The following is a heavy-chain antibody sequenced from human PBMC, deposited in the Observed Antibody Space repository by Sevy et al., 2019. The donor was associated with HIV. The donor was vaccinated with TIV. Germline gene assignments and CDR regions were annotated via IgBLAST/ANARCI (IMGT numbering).Heavy chain of an antibody. CDR3: ARDRHYYDSSGYSGYYFDY. CDR1: GFTFSSYS. Sequence: GGSLRLSCAASGFTFSSYSMNWVRQAPGKGLEWVSYISSSSSTIYYEDSVKGRFTIPRDNAKNSLYLQMNSLRAEDTAVYYCARDRHYYDSSGYSGYYFDYWGQGTLVTVSS. V-gene: IGHV3-48*01. D-gene: IGHD3-22*01. CDR2: ISSSSSTI. J-gene: IGHJ4*02.